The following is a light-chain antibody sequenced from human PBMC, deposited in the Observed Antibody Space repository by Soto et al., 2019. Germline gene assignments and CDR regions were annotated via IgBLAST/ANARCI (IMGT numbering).Light chain of an antibody. J-gene: IGKJ5*01. CDR2: DAS. Sequence: EIVLTQSPATLSLSPGERATLSCRASQSVNSFLAWYQQKPGQAPRILIYDASNRATGIPARFSGSGSGRDFTLTISSLEPEDFAVYYCQQRSNWPITFGQGTRLEIK. CDR1: QSVNSF. V-gene: IGKV3-11*02. CDR3: QQRSNWPIT.